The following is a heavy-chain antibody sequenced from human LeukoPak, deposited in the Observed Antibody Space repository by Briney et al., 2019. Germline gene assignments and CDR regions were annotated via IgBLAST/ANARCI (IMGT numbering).Heavy chain of an antibody. Sequence: GASVKVSCKASGYTFTGYYLHWVRQAPGQGLEWMGWINPNTGGTNYAQEFQGRVTMTRDTSISTAYMELSGLRSDDTAVYYCARDSRVASPSLGYWGQGTLVTVSS. J-gene: IGHJ4*02. CDR3: ARDSRVASPSLGY. D-gene: IGHD3-3*02. CDR1: GYTFTGYY. CDR2: INPNTGGT. V-gene: IGHV1-2*02.